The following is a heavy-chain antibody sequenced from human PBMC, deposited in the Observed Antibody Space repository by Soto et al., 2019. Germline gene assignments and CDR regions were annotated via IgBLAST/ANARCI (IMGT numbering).Heavy chain of an antibody. CDR3: TRVVRFGSAEYSYSYGMDV. J-gene: IGHJ6*02. V-gene: IGHV3-74*03. Sequence: EVQLVESGGGLVQPGGSLRLSCAASGFTFNTYWMHWVRQAPGKGLVWVSRANSDGSSTTYADSVKGRFTISRDTARNTLYLQMNSLRAEDTAVYYCTRVVRFGSAEYSYSYGMDVWGQGTTVTVSS. D-gene: IGHD3-10*01. CDR2: ANSDGSST. CDR1: GFTFNTYW.